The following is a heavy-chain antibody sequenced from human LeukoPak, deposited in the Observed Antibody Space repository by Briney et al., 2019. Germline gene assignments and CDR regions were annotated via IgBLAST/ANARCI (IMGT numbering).Heavy chain of an antibody. D-gene: IGHD3-22*01. J-gene: IGHJ3*01. CDR2: IGASGADT. V-gene: IGHV3-23*01. CDR1: GFTFTNYA. CDR3: ARRPRDTSGYYLGAFHD. Sequence: GGSLRLSCAASGFTFTNYAMTWVRQAPGKGLEWVSVIGASGADTYYSDSVKVRFTVSRDNSQNTLFLHMSSLRAEDTAVYFCARRPRDTSGYYLGAFHDWGQGTTVTVSS.